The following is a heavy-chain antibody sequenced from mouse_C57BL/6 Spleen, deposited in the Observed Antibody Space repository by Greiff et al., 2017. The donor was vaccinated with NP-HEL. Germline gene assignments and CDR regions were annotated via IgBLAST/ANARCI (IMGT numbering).Heavy chain of an antibody. D-gene: IGHD2-4*01. V-gene: IGHV1-69*01. CDR3: ARGEGLRRGYYAMDY. CDR1: GYTFTSYW. Sequence: QVQLQQPGAELVMPGASVKLSCKASGYTFTSYWMHWVKQRPGQGLEWIGEIDPSDSYTTYNQKFKGKSTLTVDKSSSTAYMQLSSLTSEDSAVYYCARGEGLRRGYYAMDYWGQGTSVTVSS. J-gene: IGHJ4*01. CDR2: IDPSDSYT.